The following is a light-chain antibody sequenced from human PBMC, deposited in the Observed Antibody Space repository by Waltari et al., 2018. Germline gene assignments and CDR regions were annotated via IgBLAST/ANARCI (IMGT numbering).Light chain of an antibody. CDR1: SPNIGSNT. J-gene: IGLJ3*02. CDR2: TNN. Sequence: QSVLTQSPSASGTPGQRVTISCSGSSPNIGSNTVNWYKQVPGTAPKLLISTNNRRPSGVPDRCSGSKSGTSASLAISGLQSEDEADYFCAAWDDSLNGWVFGGGTKLSVL. CDR3: AAWDDSLNGWV. V-gene: IGLV1-44*01.